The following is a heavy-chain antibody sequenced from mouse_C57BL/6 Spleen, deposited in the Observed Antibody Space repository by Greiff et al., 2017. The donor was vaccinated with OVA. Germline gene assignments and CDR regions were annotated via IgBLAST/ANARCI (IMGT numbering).Heavy chain of an antibody. Sequence: EVQLVESEGGLVQPGSSMKLSCTASGFTFSDYYMAWVRQVPEKGLEWVANINYDGSSTYYLDSLKSRFIISRDNAKNILYLQMSSLKSEDTATYYCARAPGAYGSRLDYWGQGTTLTVSS. CDR2: INYDGSST. V-gene: IGHV5-16*01. CDR3: ARAPGAYGSRLDY. CDR1: GFTFSDYY. D-gene: IGHD1-1*01. J-gene: IGHJ2*01.